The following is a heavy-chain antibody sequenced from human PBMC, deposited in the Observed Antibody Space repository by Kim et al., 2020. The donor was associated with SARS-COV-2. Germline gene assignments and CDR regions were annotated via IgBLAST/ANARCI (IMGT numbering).Heavy chain of an antibody. J-gene: IGHJ4*02. Sequence: SETLSLTCTVSGGSISSGGYYWSWIRQHPGKGLEWIGYIYYSGSTYYNPSLKSRVTISVDTSKNQFSLKLSSVTAADTAVYYCARSDYYGSGSYYKSPFDYWGQGTLVTVSS. CDR2: IYYSGST. V-gene: IGHV4-31*03. CDR1: GGSISSGGYY. CDR3: ARSDYYGSGSYYKSPFDY. D-gene: IGHD3-10*01.